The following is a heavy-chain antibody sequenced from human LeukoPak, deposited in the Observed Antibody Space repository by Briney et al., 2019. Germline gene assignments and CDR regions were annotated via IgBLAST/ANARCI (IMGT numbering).Heavy chain of an antibody. CDR1: GYTFTTYD. J-gene: IGHJ4*02. CDR3: ARRIRGAPTDY. Sequence: ASVKVSCTASGYTFTTYDLNWVRQATGQGLEWMGWMNPNSGNTGYAQKFQGSVTMTRNISITTAYMELSNLTSEDTAVYYCARRIRGAPTDYWGQGTLVTVSS. D-gene: IGHD3-10*01. CDR2: MNPNSGNT. V-gene: IGHV1-8*01.